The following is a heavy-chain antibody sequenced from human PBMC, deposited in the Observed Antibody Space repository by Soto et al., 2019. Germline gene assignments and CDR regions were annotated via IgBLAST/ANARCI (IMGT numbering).Heavy chain of an antibody. J-gene: IGHJ4*02. CDR1: GYSFMSYG. CDR2: ISVYNGHT. Sequence: QVQLVQSGVEVKEPGASVKVSCTASGYSFMSYGISWVRQAPGQGFEWMGWISVYNGHTQYPQNLQGRVSLSVDTSTNTAHMELRSLTSDDTATYYCARELTDFWSGYHDHWGQGTRVTVSS. D-gene: IGHD3-3*01. CDR3: ARELTDFWSGYHDH. V-gene: IGHV1-18*01.